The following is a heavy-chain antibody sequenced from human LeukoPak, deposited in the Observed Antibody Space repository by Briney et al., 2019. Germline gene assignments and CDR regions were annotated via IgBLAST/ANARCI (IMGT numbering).Heavy chain of an antibody. CDR3: ARDRAGGSGFDY. D-gene: IGHD1-1*01. J-gene: IGHJ4*02. V-gene: IGHV3-53*01. CDR2: IYSGGST. Sequence: GGSLRLSCAASGFTFSSYAMSWVRQAPGKGLEWVSVIYSGGSTFDADSVKGRFTISRDNSKNTLYLQMNSLRAEDTAVYYCARDRAGGSGFDYWGQGTLITVSS. CDR1: GFTFSSYA.